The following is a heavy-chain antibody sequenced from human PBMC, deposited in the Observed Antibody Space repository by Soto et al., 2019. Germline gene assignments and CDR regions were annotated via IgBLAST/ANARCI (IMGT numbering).Heavy chain of an antibody. D-gene: IGHD6-6*01. CDR1: GGSFSGYY. Sequence: SETLSLTCAVYGGSFSGYYWSWIRQPPGKGLEWIGEINHSGSTNYNPSLKSRVTISVDTSKNQFSLKLSSVTAADTAVYYCASSSSSWYYYYMDVWGKGTTVTVSS. V-gene: IGHV4-34*01. CDR2: INHSGST. CDR3: ASSSSSWYYYYMDV. J-gene: IGHJ6*03.